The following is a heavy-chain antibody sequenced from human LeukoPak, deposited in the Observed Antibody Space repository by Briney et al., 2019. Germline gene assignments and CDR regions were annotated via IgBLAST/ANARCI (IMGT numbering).Heavy chain of an antibody. CDR2: IYYSGST. CDR1: NGSISVHY. J-gene: IGHJ4*02. V-gene: IGHV4-59*11. D-gene: IGHD3-3*01. CDR3: ARVNYDFWSSADY. Sequence: SETLSLTCYVSNGSISVHYWSWIRQPPGKGLEWIGYIYYSGSTNYNPSLQSRVTISADTSKNQFSLKLASVTAADSAMYYCARVNYDFWSSADYWGQGTLVTVSS.